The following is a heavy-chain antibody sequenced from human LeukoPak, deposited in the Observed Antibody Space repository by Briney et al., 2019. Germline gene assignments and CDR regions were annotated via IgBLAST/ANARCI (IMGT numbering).Heavy chain of an antibody. CDR2: NNHSGRT. V-gene: IGHV4-34*01. J-gene: IGHJ4*02. Sequence: SETLSLTCAVYGGSFSCYYWSWIRQPPGKGLEWIGENNHSGRTNHNLSLKSRVTRSVDTSKNQFSVKLSSVTAADTAVYYCARLRFLEWLLPEYYFDYWGQGTLVTVSS. D-gene: IGHD3-3*01. CDR3: ARLRFLEWLLPEYYFDY. CDR1: GGSFSCYY.